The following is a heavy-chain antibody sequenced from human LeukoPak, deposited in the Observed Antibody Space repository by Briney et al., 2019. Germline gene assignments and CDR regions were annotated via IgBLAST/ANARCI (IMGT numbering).Heavy chain of an antibody. CDR2: IYYSGST. D-gene: IGHD3-10*01. V-gene: IGHV4-39*01. CDR3: ARLAGSGSYFDLYFVY. J-gene: IGHJ4*02. Sequence: SETLSLTCTVSGGSISSSSYYWGWIRQPPGKGLEWIGSIYYSGSTYYNPSLKSRVTISVDTSKNQFSLKLSSVTAADTAVYYCARLAGSGSYFDLYFVYWGQETLVTVSS. CDR1: GGSISSSSYY.